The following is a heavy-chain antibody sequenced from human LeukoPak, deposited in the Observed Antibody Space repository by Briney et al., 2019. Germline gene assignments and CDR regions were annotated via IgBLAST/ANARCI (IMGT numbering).Heavy chain of an antibody. Sequence: MPSETLSLTCAIYVRPISGYYWTGIRQPPGKGLEWNEEINFSGSTNYNPSLKSRVTISVDTSKHQFSLKLSSVTAADTAVYYCARGRLGEYSSSSEWPYDGFDIWGQGTMVTVSS. CDR2: INFSGST. D-gene: IGHD6-6*01. J-gene: IGHJ3*02. CDR1: VRPISGYY. CDR3: ARGRLGEYSSSSEWPYDGFDI. V-gene: IGHV4-34*01.